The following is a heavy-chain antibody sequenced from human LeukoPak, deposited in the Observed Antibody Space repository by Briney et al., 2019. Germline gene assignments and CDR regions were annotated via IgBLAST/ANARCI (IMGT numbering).Heavy chain of an antibody. CDR3: ARAGPLLSSSSWFDY. CDR1: GGSFSGYY. CDR2: INHSGST. D-gene: IGHD6-13*01. J-gene: IGHJ4*02. V-gene: IGHV4-34*01. Sequence: PSETLSLTCAVYGGSFSGYYWSWIRQPPGKGLEWIGEINHSGSTNYNPSLKSRVTISVDTSKNQFSLKLSSVTAADTAVYYCARAGPLLSSSSWFDYWGQGTLVTVSS.